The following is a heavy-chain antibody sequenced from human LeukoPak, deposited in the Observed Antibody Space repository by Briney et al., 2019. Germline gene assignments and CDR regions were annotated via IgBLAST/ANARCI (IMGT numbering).Heavy chain of an antibody. CDR1: GFTFSSYA. CDR3: AKGDHYYDTSGDYYMDV. J-gene: IGHJ6*03. D-gene: IGHD3-22*01. V-gene: IGHV3-23*01. CDR2: ISGSGGST. Sequence: GGSLRLSCAASGFTFSSYAMTWVRPAPGKGLEWVSAISGSGGSTYYADSVKGRFTISRDNSKNTLYLQMNSLRAEDTAVYYCAKGDHYYDTSGDYYMDVWGKGTTVTVSS.